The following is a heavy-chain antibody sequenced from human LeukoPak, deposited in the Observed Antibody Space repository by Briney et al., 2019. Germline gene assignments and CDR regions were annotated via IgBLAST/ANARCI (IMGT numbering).Heavy chain of an antibody. Sequence: GRSLRLFCAASGFTFSSNAMHWVRQAPGKGLEWVAATSYDERNKYYGDSVRGRFTISRDNSKNTLYLQMNSLRVEDTALYYCARGWDNNDSSGYSAWGQGTLVTVSS. D-gene: IGHD3-22*01. CDR2: TSYDERNK. V-gene: IGHV3-30*04. CDR3: ARGWDNNDSSGYSA. CDR1: GFTFSSNA. J-gene: IGHJ4*02.